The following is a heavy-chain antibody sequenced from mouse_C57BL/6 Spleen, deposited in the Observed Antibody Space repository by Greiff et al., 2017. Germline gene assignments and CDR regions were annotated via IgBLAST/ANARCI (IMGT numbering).Heavy chain of an antibody. V-gene: IGHV1-39*01. D-gene: IGHD2-5*01. CDR3: ASAAYFSKYEAMEY. CDR2: INPNYGTT. Sequence: EVQLQQSGPELVKPGASVKISCKASGYSFTDYNMNWVKQSTGKRLEWIGVINPNYGTTSYNQKFKGKATLTVDKSTNTAYMQLNSLTSEDSAGYYFASAAYFSKYEAMEYWGQGTSVTVSS. J-gene: IGHJ4*01. CDR1: GYSFTDYN.